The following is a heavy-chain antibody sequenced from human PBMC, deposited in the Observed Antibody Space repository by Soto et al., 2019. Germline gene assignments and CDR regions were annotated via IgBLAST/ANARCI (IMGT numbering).Heavy chain of an antibody. J-gene: IGHJ6*02. CDR2: ISSSSSYI. CDR3: ARLRFLEWPVKITYGMDV. Sequence: GGSLRLSCAASGFTFSSYSMNWVRQAPGKGLEWVSSISSSSSYIYYADSVKGRFTISRDNAKNSLYLQMNSSVTAADTAVYYCARLRFLEWPVKITYGMDVWGQGTTVTVSS. CDR1: GFTFSSYS. V-gene: IGHV3-21*04. D-gene: IGHD3-3*01.